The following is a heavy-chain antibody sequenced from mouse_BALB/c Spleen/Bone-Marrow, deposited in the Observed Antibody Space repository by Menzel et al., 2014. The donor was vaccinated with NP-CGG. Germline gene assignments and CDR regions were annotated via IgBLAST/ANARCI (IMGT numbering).Heavy chain of an antibody. V-gene: IGHV4-1*02. D-gene: IGHD2-3*01. CDR3: ARLGYYGWFAY. CDR1: GFDFSRYW. J-gene: IGHJ3*01. CDR2: INPGSNTI. Sequence: EVQLVESGGGLVQPGGSLKLSCAASGFDFSRYWMSWVRQAPGKGLEWIGEINPGSNTINYTPSLKDKFIISRDNAKNTLYLHMSKVRSEDTALYYCARLGYYGWFAYWGQGTLVTVSA.